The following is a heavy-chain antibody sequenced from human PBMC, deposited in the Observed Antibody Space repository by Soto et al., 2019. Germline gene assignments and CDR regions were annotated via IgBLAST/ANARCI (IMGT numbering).Heavy chain of an antibody. V-gene: IGHV1-69*13. CDR2: IIPIFGTA. J-gene: IGHJ5*02. Sequence: SVKVSCKASGGTFSSYAIIWVRQAPGQGLEWMGGIIPIFGTANYAQKFQGRVTITADESTSTAYMELSSLRSEDTAAYYCARTLPGIFGVVTANWFDPWGQGTLVTVSS. CDR3: ARTLPGIFGVVTANWFDP. D-gene: IGHD3-3*01. CDR1: GGTFSSYA.